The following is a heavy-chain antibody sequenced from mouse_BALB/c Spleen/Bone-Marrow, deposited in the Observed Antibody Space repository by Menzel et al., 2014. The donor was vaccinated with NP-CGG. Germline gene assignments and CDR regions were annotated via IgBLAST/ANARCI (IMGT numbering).Heavy chain of an antibody. CDR2: INPHNDGT. V-gene: IGHV1-14*01. CDR3: ARRWLPYAMDY. J-gene: IGHJ4*01. D-gene: IGHD2-3*01. CDR1: GYTFTSYI. Sequence: VQLQQSGPELVKPGASVKMSCKASGYTFTSYIMHWVKQKPGQGLEWIGYINPHNDGTKYNEKFKGKATLTSDKSSSTAYMELSSLTPEDSAVYYCARRWLPYAMDYWGQGTSVTVSS.